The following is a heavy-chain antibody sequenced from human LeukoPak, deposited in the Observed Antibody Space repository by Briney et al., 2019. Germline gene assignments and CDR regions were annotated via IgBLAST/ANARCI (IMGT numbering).Heavy chain of an antibody. CDR3: ARDYGGSSPFDY. V-gene: IGHV3-48*03. J-gene: IGHJ4*02. CDR2: ISSSGSTI. D-gene: IGHD4-23*01. Sequence: GGSLRLSCAASGFTFSTYEMNWVRQAPGKGLEWVSYISSSGSTIYYADSVKGRFTISRDNAKNSLYLQMNSLRAEDTAVYYCARDYGGSSPFDYWGQGTLVTVSS. CDR1: GFTFSTYE.